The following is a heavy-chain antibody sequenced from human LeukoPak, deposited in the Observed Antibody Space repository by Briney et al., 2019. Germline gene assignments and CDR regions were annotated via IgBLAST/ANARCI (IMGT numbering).Heavy chain of an antibody. Sequence: PSETLSLTCTVSGGSISSYYWSWIRQPPGKGLEWIGYIYYSGSTNYNPSLKSRVTISVDTSKNQFSLKLSSVTAADTAVYYCARMIGYCSSTSCYRPHAFDIWGQGTMVTVSS. J-gene: IGHJ3*02. CDR2: IYYSGST. CDR1: GGSISSYY. CDR3: ARMIGYCSSTSCYRPHAFDI. V-gene: IGHV4-59*01. D-gene: IGHD2-2*01.